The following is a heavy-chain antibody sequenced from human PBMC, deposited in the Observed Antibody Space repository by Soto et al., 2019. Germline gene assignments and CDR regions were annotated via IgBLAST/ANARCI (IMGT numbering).Heavy chain of an antibody. Sequence: EVQLVESGGSLVKPGGSLRLSCAASGFNFSNAWMNWVGQAPENGMEWVGRIKSKTDGGTTDYAAPVKGRFTISRDDSKNTLYMQMTSLKTEDTAVYYCTTEANCSGSIDHWGQGTLVIVSS. CDR1: GFNFSNAW. J-gene: IGHJ4*02. D-gene: IGHD3-10*02. CDR2: IKSKTDGGTT. V-gene: IGHV3-15*07. CDR3: TTEANCSGSIDH.